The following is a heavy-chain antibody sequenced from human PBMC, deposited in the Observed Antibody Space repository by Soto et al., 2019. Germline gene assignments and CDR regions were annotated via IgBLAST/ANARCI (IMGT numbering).Heavy chain of an antibody. D-gene: IGHD6-19*01. CDR3: ARAVAGTVYDY. V-gene: IGHV3-48*02. Sequence: GGSLRLSCEGSGFTFSSYSMSWVRQSPGKGLQWVAYISSSGSTTYYGDSVKGRFSTSRDNTKDSVFLQMNRLRDEDTSVYFCARAVAGTVYDYWGQGALVTVSS. J-gene: IGHJ4*02. CDR1: GFTFSSYS. CDR2: ISSSGSTT.